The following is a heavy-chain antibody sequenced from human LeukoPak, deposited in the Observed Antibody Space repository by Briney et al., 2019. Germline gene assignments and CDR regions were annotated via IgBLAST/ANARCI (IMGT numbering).Heavy chain of an antibody. Sequence: GDSLKISCKASGYIFTSYWIGWVRQVPGKGLEWMGIIYPGDFDTRYSPSFQGQVTISADKSINTAYLQWSSLKASDTAMYYCARPKNLSNWFAPWGKGTPVTVSS. CDR2: IYPGDFDT. CDR1: GYIFTSYW. J-gene: IGHJ5*02. CDR3: ARPKNLSNWFAP. V-gene: IGHV5-51*01. D-gene: IGHD3-16*01.